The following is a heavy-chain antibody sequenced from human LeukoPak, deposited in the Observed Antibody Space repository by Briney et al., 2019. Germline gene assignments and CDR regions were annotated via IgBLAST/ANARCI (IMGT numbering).Heavy chain of an antibody. CDR3: ARRRGVIVAVGPFDL. V-gene: IGHV3-20*04. Sequence: GESLRLSCAASGFTFEDYGMNWVRQAPGKGLEWVSGINWNGGGTGYADSVRGRFTISRDNAKNSLYLQMNSLRAEDTALCYCARRRGVIVAVGPFDLWGQGTLVSVSS. CDR2: INWNGGGT. CDR1: GFTFEDYG. D-gene: IGHD3-22*01. J-gene: IGHJ4*02.